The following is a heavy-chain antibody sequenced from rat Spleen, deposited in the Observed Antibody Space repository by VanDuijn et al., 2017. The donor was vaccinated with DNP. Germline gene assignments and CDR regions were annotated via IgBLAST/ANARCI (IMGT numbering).Heavy chain of an antibody. Sequence: EVQLVESGGDLVQPGRSLKVSCEASGFTFSDYYMAWVRQAPTKGLEWVAYISYDGGSTDYGDSVKGRFTISRNNAKSTLYLQMNSLRSEDMATYYCARPDYYDGSYPHYWGQGVMVTVSS. V-gene: IGHV5-22*01. J-gene: IGHJ2*01. CDR2: ISYDGGST. CDR1: GFTFSDYY. D-gene: IGHD1-12*02. CDR3: ARPDYYDGSYPHY.